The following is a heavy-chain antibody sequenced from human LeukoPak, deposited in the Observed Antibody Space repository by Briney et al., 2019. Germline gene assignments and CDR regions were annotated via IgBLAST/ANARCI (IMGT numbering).Heavy chain of an antibody. D-gene: IGHD6-13*01. CDR1: GYTFTGYY. Sequence: ASVKVSCKASGYTFTGYYMHWVRQAPGQGLEWMGWINPNSGGTNYAQKFQGRVTMTRDTSISTAYMELSRLRSDDTAVYYCARDLYSSRYHYYYHMDVWGKGTTVTVSS. V-gene: IGHV1-2*02. CDR3: ARDLYSSRYHYYYHMDV. CDR2: INPNSGGT. J-gene: IGHJ6*03.